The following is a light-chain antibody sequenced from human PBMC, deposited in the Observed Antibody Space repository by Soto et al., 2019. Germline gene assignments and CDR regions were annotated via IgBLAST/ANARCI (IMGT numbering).Light chain of an antibody. Sequence: DIQMTQSPSSLSASVGDRVTITCRASQTINFDLNWYQQRPGKVPTLLISATSTLQSGVPSRFVGSGSGTDFTLTISSLQSEDFAVYYCQQYNNWPPYTFGQGTKLEIK. J-gene: IGKJ2*01. CDR2: ATS. CDR3: QQYNNWPPYT. CDR1: QTINFD. V-gene: IGKV1-39*01.